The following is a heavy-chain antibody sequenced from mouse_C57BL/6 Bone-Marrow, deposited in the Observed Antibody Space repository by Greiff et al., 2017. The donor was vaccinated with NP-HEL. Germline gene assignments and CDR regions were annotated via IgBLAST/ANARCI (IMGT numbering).Heavy chain of an antibody. CDR1: GFTFSSYA. D-gene: IGHD1-2*01. CDR3: TRLGPYYYGFMYY. J-gene: IGHJ4*01. V-gene: IGHV5-9-1*02. CDR2: ISSGGDYI. Sequence: EVQRVESGEGLVKPGGSLKLSCAASGFTFSSYAMSWVRQTPEKRLEWVAYISSGGDYIYYADTVKGRFTISRDNARNTLYLQMSSLKSEDTAMYYCTRLGPYYYGFMYYWGQGTSVTVSS.